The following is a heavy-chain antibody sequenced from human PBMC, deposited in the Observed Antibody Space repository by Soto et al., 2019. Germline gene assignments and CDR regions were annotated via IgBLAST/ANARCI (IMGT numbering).Heavy chain of an antibody. CDR2: IYYNGNT. D-gene: IGHD7-27*01. CDR1: GGSISNHY. CDR3: TRANWYSEY. J-gene: IGHJ4*02. Sequence: QVQLQESGPGLVKPSETLSLTCRVSGGSISNHYWSWIRQPPGKGLEWIGYIYYNGNTNYNPSLKSRVTVSVDTSRNQISLKLTAVTAADTAVYYCTRANWYSEYWGQGTLVTVSS. V-gene: IGHV4-59*11.